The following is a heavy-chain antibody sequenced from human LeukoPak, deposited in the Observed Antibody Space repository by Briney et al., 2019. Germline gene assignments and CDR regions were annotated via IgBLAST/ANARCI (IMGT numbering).Heavy chain of an antibody. Sequence: SETLSPTCAVSGGSVSSGGFSWSWIRQPPGKGLEWIGYMYHGGSTYYNPSLESRVTISVDRSRNQFSLKLTSVTAADTAVYYCASTNDFGDYVGAWGQGTLVTVSS. CDR1: GGSVSSGGFS. J-gene: IGHJ5*02. V-gene: IGHV4-30-2*01. CDR3: ASTNDFGDYVGA. D-gene: IGHD4-17*01. CDR2: MYHGGST.